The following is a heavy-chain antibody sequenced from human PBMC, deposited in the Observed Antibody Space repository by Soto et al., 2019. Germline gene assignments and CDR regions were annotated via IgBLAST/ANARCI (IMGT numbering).Heavy chain of an antibody. CDR2: IYHSGST. J-gene: IGHJ4*02. CDR1: GGSISSGGYS. Sequence: SETLSLTCAVSGGSISSGGYSWSWIRQPPGKGLEWIGYIYHSGSTNYNPSLKSRVTISVDTSKNQFSLKLSSVTAADTAVYYCARDPGSAAAGTDYWGQGTLVTVSS. CDR3: ARDPGSAAAGTDY. D-gene: IGHD6-13*01. V-gene: IGHV4-30-2*01.